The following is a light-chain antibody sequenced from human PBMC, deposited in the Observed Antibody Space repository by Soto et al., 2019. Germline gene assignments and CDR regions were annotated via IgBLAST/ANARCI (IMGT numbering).Light chain of an antibody. CDR3: QNYNSAPIT. CDR1: QHISNF. J-gene: IGKJ5*01. CDR2: AAS. V-gene: IGKV1-27*01. Sequence: IQMTQSPSSLSASVGDRVTITCRASQHISNFLAWYQQKPGKVPRLLISAASTLQSGVPSRFRGSGSGTDFTLTITSLQPEDVATFYCQNYNSAPITFGQGTRLEIK.